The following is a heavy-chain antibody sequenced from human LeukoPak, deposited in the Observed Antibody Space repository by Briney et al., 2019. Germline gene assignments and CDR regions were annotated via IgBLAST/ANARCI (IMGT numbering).Heavy chain of an antibody. CDR1: GFTVSSYA. V-gene: IGHV3-23*01. CDR2: IDIGGGST. CDR3: AKAYYFDY. Sequence: GGSLRLSCAASGFTVSSYAMSWVRQAPGMGLQLVSAIDIGGGSTYSADSVKGRFTISRDNSKNTLYLQMNSLRAEDTAVYYCAKAYYFDYWGQGTLVTVSS. J-gene: IGHJ4*02.